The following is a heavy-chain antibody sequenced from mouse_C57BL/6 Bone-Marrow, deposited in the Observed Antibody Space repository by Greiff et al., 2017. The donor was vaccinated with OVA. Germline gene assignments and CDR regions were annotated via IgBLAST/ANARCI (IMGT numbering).Heavy chain of an antibody. CDR1: GFTFSDYG. V-gene: IGHV5-17*01. Sequence: EAKLVESGGGLVKPGGSLKLSCAASGFTFSDYGMHWVRQAPEKGLEWVAYISSGSSTIYYADTVNGRFTISRDNAKNTLLLQMTSLRSEDTAMYYCAREGWFAYWGQGTLVTVSA. CDR3: AREGWFAY. J-gene: IGHJ3*01. CDR2: ISSGSSTI.